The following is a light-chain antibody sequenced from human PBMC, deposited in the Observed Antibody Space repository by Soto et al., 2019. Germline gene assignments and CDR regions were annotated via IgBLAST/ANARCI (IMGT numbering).Light chain of an antibody. V-gene: IGKV1-27*01. Sequence: DVQMTQSPSSLSASVGDRVTITCRASQAINIYLAWYQQKPGKVPKLLIYAASTLQSGVPSRFSGSGSGTDFTLTISSLRPEDVATYYCQKYNSAPSWAFGQGTKVDIK. CDR2: AAS. CDR1: QAINIY. J-gene: IGKJ1*01. CDR3: QKYNSAPSWA.